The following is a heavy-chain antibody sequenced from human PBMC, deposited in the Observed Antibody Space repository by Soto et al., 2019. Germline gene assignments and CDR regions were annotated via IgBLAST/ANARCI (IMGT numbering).Heavy chain of an antibody. Sequence: QVQLVESGGGVVQPGRSLRLSCAASGFTFSSYGMHWVRQAPGKGLEWVAVISYDGSNKYYADSVKGRFTISRDNSKNTLYLQMNSLRAEDTAVYYCAKDYDFWSGPLTAYYYYMDVWGKGTTVTVSS. CDR3: AKDYDFWSGPLTAYYYYMDV. J-gene: IGHJ6*03. D-gene: IGHD3-3*01. V-gene: IGHV3-30*18. CDR2: ISYDGSNK. CDR1: GFTFSSYG.